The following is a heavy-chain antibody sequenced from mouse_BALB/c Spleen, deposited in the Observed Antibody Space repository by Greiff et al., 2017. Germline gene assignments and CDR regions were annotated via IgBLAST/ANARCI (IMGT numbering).Heavy chain of an antibody. D-gene: IGHD2-10*01. V-gene: IGHV1S137*01. J-gene: IGHJ2*01. CDR2: ISTYYGDA. Sequence: VQLQQSGAELVRPGVSVKISCKGSGYTFTDYAMHWVKQSHAKSLEWIGVISTYYGDASYNQKFKGKATMTVDKSSSTAYMELARLTSEDSAIYYCARGAYYGLDYWGQGTTLTVSS. CDR1: GYTFTDYA. CDR3: ARGAYYGLDY.